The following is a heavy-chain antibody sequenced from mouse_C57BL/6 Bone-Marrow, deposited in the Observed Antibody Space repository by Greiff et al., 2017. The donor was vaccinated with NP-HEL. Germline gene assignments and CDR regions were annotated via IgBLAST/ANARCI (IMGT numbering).Heavy chain of an antibody. CDR1: GYSFTDYN. CDR2: INPNYGTT. CDR3: ARRGYYGSPWYFDV. J-gene: IGHJ1*03. D-gene: IGHD1-1*01. Sequence: EVKLQQSGPELVKPGASVKISCKASGYSFTDYNMNWVKQSNGKSLEWIGVINPNYGTTSYNQKFKGKATLTVDQSSSTAYMQLNSLTSEDSAVYYCARRGYYGSPWYFDVWGTGTTVTVSS. V-gene: IGHV1-39*01.